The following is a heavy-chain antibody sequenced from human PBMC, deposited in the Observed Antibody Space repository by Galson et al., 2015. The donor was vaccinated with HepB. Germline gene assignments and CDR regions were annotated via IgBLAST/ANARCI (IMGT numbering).Heavy chain of an antibody. CDR3: VRRASFDIGFYMDV. CDR1: GFSIDDYS. Sequence: SLRLSCAASGFSIDDYSMHWVRQAPGKGLEWASGIYWNSGNIVYADSVRGRFTISRDNAKNSLYLQMNSLRVEDTAMYFCVRRASFDIGFYMDVWGKGTSVTVSS. V-gene: IGHV3-9*01. CDR2: IYWNSGNI. J-gene: IGHJ6*03. D-gene: IGHD3-9*01.